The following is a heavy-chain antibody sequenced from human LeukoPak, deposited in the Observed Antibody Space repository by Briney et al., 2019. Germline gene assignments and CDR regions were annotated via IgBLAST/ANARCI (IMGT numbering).Heavy chain of an antibody. D-gene: IGHD2-8*02. V-gene: IGHV3-30*02. Sequence: GGSLRLSCAASGFTFRNFGMHWVRQAPGKGLEWVAFIRFDGRDEYYVDPLKGRFTISRDNSKNTVYLQMNSLTSEDTALYYCAKDKSQVGVDSASTLVDHWGQGTLVIVSS. CDR3: AKDKSQVGVDSASTLVDH. CDR2: IRFDGRDE. CDR1: GFTFRNFG. J-gene: IGHJ4*02.